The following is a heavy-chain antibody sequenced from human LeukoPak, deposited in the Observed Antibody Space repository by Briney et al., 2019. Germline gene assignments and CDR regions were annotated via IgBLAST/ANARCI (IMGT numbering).Heavy chain of an antibody. CDR1: GYTFTSNY. CDR2: ISPSGGST. J-gene: IGHJ5*02. D-gene: IGHD3-16*01. Sequence: ASVKVSCKAFGYTFTSNYMHWVRQAPGQGPEWMGVISPSGGSTPYAQKFQGRVTLTRDMSTSTDYLELSSLRSEDTAVYYCARVQYGFGFDPWGQGTLVTVSS. V-gene: IGHV1-46*01. CDR3: ARVQYGFGFDP.